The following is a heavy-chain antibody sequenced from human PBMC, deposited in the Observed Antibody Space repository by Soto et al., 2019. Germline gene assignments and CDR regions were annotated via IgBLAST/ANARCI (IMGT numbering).Heavy chain of an antibody. CDR2: ISAYNGNT. V-gene: IGHV1-18*01. CDR3: AIDVKRITMFWGAATPLTWFDT. Sequence: ASVKVSCKASGYTFTSYGISWVRQAPGQGLEWMGWISAYNGNTNYAQKLQGRVTMTTDTSTSTAYMELRSLRSDDTAVYYCAIDVKRITMFWGAATPLTWFDTFGQGTLVTVSS. J-gene: IGHJ5*02. CDR1: GYTFTSYG. D-gene: IGHD3-10*01.